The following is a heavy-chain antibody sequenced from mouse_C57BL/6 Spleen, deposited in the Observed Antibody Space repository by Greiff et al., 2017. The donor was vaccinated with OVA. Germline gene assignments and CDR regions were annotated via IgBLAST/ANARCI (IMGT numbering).Heavy chain of an antibody. D-gene: IGHD2-3*01. Sequence: EVHLVESGGGLVKPGGSLKLSCAASGFTFSSYAMSWVRQTPEKRLEWVATISDGGSYTYYPDNVKGRFTISRDNAKNNLYLQMSHLKSEDTAMYYCAREDGYSAWFAYWGQGTLVTVSA. V-gene: IGHV5-4*01. CDR1: GFTFSSYA. CDR3: AREDGYSAWFAY. J-gene: IGHJ3*01. CDR2: ISDGGSYT.